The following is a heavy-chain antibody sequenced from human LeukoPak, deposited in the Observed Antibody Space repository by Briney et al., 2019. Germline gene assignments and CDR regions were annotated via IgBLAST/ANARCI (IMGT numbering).Heavy chain of an antibody. CDR2: INHSGST. CDR1: GGSFSGYY. V-gene: IGHV4-34*01. D-gene: IGHD6-13*01. Sequence: PSETLSLTCAVYGGSFSGYYWSWIRQPPGKGLEWIGEINHSGSTNYNPSLKSRVTISVDTSKNQFSPKLSSVTAADTAVYYCASAHSSSWYPLDYWGQGTLVTVSS. J-gene: IGHJ4*02. CDR3: ASAHSSSWYPLDY.